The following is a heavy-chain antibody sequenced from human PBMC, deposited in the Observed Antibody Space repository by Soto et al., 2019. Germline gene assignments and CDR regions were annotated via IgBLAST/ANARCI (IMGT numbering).Heavy chain of an antibody. CDR1: GYTFTGYY. CDR2: INPNSGGT. Sequence: ASVKVSCKASGYTFTGYYMHWVRRAPGQGHEWMGWINPNSGGTNYAQKFQGWVTMTRDTSISTAYMELSRLRSDDTAVYYCARDPRDSRSPYYHYYGMDVWGQGTTVTVS. J-gene: IGHJ6*02. CDR3: ARDPRDSRSPYYHYYGMDV. V-gene: IGHV1-2*04. D-gene: IGHD3-22*01.